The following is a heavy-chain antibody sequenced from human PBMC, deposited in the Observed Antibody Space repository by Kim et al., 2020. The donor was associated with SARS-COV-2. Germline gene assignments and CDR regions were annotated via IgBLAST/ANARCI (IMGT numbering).Heavy chain of an antibody. D-gene: IGHD1-26*01. Sequence: GESLKISCKGSGYSFTSYWIGWVRQMPGKGLEWMGIIYPGDSDTRYSPSFQGQVTISADKSISTAYLQWSSLKASDTAMYYCARHPGYSGSYYVDYYYGMDVWGQGTTVTVSS. CDR3: ARHPGYSGSYYVDYYYGMDV. CDR1: GYSFTSYW. V-gene: IGHV5-51*01. J-gene: IGHJ6*02. CDR2: IYPGDSDT.